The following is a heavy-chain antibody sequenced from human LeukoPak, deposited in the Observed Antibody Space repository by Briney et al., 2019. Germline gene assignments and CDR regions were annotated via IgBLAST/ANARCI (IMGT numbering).Heavy chain of an antibody. CDR1: GFTFNDYS. V-gene: IGHV3-21*01. Sequence: GGSLRLSCAASGFTFNDYSMNWVRQAPGKGLEWVSSISRRSRHLYYAGLVKGRFTISRDDAENSLYLQMNSLRAEDMAVYYCVRDLLGSGSTTAYLRHWGKGTLVTVFS. J-gene: IGHJ1*01. CDR2: ISRRSRHL. CDR3: VRDLLGSGSTTAYLRH. D-gene: IGHD1-1*01.